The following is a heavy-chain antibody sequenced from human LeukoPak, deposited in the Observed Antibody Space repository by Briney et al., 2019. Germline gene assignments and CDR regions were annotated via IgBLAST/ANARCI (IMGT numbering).Heavy chain of an antibody. CDR1: GYTFTGYY. J-gene: IGHJ4*02. Sequence: GASVKVSCKASGYTFTGYYIHWGRQAPGQGLEWMGWINPNSGDTNYAEKFQGRVTMTRDTSISTAYMDLRRLRSDDTAVYYCARDYSSSSGYFDYWGQGTLVTVSS. CDR2: INPNSGDT. V-gene: IGHV1-2*02. CDR3: ARDYSSSSGYFDY. D-gene: IGHD6-6*01.